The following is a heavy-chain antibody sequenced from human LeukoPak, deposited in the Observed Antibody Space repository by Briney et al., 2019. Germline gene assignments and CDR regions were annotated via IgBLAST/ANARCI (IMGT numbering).Heavy chain of an antibody. CDR2: IYYSGST. CDR3: AGEDSGSMASVIDYFDY. J-gene: IGHJ4*02. CDR1: GGSISSSSYY. Sequence: PSETLSLTCTVSGGSISSSSYYWGWIRQPPGKGLEWIGSIYYSGSTYYNPSLKSRVTISVDTSKNQFSPKLSSVTAADTAVYYCAGEDSGSMASVIDYFDYWGQGTLVTVSS. D-gene: IGHD2/OR15-2a*01. V-gene: IGHV4-39*07.